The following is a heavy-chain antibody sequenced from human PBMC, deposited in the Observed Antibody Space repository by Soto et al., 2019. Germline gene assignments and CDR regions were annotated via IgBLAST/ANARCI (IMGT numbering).Heavy chain of an antibody. Sequence: QLQLQESGPGLVTPSETLSLTCTVSGGSISSSNYYWGWIRQPPGKGLEWIGSIYYSGSTYYNPSLPSPVTIHAETSKNQLSMELISVSAADTAVYYCATPEVGARPVYTFDPLGKGTLVTVS. J-gene: IGHJ5*02. CDR1: GGSISSSNYY. CDR2: IYYSGST. V-gene: IGHV4-39*01. CDR3: ATPEVGARPVYTFDP. D-gene: IGHD1-26*01.